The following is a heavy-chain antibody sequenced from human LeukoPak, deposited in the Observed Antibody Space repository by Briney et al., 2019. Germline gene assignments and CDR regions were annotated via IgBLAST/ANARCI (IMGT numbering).Heavy chain of an antibody. D-gene: IGHD1-14*01. CDR3: ARSLMRTASLEQPFDY. CDR2: IYYSGST. V-gene: IGHV4-59*08. Sequence: SETLSLTCTVSGGSISSYYWSWIRQPPGKGLEWIGYIYYSGSTNYNPSLKSRVTISVDTSKNQFSLKLSSVTAADTAVYYCARSLMRTASLEQPFDYWGQGTLVTVSS. J-gene: IGHJ4*02. CDR1: GGSISSYY.